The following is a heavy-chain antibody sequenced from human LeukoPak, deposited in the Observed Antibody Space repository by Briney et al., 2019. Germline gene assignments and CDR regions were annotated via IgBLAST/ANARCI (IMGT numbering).Heavy chain of an antibody. CDR1: GFTFSSYA. V-gene: IGHV3-11*04. CDR3: ARDGGLCGYYDSSHCLDY. J-gene: IGHJ4*02. CDR2: ISSSGSTI. D-gene: IGHD3-22*01. Sequence: PGGSLRLSCAASGFTFSSYAMSWIRQAPGKGLEWVSYISSSGSTIYYADSVKGRFTISRDNAKNSLYLQMNSLRAEDTAVYYCARDGGLCGYYDSSHCLDYWGQGTLVTVSS.